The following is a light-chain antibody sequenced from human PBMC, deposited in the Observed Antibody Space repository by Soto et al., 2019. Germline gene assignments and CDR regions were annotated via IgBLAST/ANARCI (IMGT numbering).Light chain of an antibody. J-gene: IGKJ5*01. V-gene: IGKV3-20*01. CDR1: QSVSSN. CDR3: QQYGSSQIT. Sequence: IVMTQSPATLSVSPWERATLSCRASQSVSSNLAWYQQKPGQAPRLLIYGASSRATGIPDRFSGSGSGTDFTLTISRLEPEDFAVYYCQQYGSSQITFGQGTRLEIK. CDR2: GAS.